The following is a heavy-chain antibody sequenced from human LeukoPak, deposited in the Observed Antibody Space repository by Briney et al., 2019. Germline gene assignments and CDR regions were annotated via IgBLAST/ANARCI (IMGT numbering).Heavy chain of an antibody. J-gene: IGHJ4*02. D-gene: IGHD6-13*01. CDR1: GGTFSSYA. CDR3: ARDYPQQLTLFDY. V-gene: IGHV1-18*01. Sequence: ASVKVSCKASGGTFSSYAISWVRQAPGQGLEWMGWISAYNGNTNYAQKLQGRVTMTTDTSTSTAYMELRSLRSDDTAVYYCARDYPQQLTLFDYWGQGTLVTVSS. CDR2: ISAYNGNT.